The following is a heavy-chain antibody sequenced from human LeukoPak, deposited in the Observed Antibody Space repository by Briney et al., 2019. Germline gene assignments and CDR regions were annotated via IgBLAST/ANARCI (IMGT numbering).Heavy chain of an antibody. Sequence: PGRSLRLSCAASGFTLDDYAMHWVRHAPGKGRVWVSGIRWNSGSIGYTESVRGRFTISRDNAKNSLYLQMNSLRAEDMALYYCAKDIGDGFIIGNDAFDVWGQGTMVTVST. D-gene: IGHD5-24*01. J-gene: IGHJ3*01. CDR3: AKDIGDGFIIGNDAFDV. CDR1: GFTLDDYA. V-gene: IGHV3-9*03. CDR2: IRWNSGSI.